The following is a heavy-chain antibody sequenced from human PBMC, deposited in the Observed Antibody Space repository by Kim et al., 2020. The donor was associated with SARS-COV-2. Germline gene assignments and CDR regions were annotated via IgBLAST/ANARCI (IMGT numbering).Heavy chain of an antibody. CDR3: ARGSHQRIAAAERAFDI. V-gene: IGHV3-11*06. D-gene: IGHD6-13*01. J-gene: IGHJ3*02. Sequence: KGRFTNSRDNANNSLYLQMNSLRAEDTAVYYCARGSHQRIAAAERAFDIWGQGTMVTVSS.